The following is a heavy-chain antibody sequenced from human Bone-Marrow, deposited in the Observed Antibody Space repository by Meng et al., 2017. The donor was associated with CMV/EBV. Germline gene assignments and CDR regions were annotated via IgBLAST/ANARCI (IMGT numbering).Heavy chain of an antibody. J-gene: IGHJ2*01. D-gene: IGHD2-2*02. CDR2: INPNSGAT. Sequence: GVWGTRPGASVKFPCKASGKPFTGYYMHWVRQAPGQGLEWMGRINPNSGATEYAQNFQGRVTMTRDTSISTAYMELSRLRSDDTAVYYCARDSRHCTSASCYSWYFDLWGRGTLVTVSS. V-gene: IGHV1-2*06. CDR1: GKPFTGYY. CDR3: ARDSRHCTSASCYSWYFDL.